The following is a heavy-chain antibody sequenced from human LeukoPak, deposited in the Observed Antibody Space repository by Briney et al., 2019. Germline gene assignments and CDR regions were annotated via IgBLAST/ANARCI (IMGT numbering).Heavy chain of an antibody. Sequence: GASVKVSCKASGYSFTAYYMHWVRQAPGQALQWMGWINPNSGDTNYAQKFQGRVTMTMDTSISTVYMELSRLRSDDTAVYYCARDRLLTFDIWGQGTMVTVSS. J-gene: IGHJ3*02. CDR1: GYSFTAYY. CDR3: ARDRLLTFDI. V-gene: IGHV1-2*02. CDR2: INPNSGDT. D-gene: IGHD3-10*01.